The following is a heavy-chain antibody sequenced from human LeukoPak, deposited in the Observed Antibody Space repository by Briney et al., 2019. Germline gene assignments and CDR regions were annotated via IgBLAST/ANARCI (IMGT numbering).Heavy chain of an antibody. J-gene: IGHJ4*02. V-gene: IGHV4-34*01. CDR2: INHSGST. Sequence: SETLSLTCAVYGGSFSGYYWSWIRQPPGKGLEWIGEINHSGSTNYNPSLESRVTISVDTSKNQFSLKLSSVTAADTAVYYCARGSIDVDTAMVSTDYYFDYWGQGTLVTVSS. D-gene: IGHD5-18*01. CDR1: GGSFSGYY. CDR3: ARGSIDVDTAMVSTDYYFDY.